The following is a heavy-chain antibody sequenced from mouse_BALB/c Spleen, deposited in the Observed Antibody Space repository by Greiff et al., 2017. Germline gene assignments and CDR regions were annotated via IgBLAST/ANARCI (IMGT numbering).Heavy chain of an antibody. V-gene: IGHV1S81*02. CDR3: TRYGYGRGDWFAY. Sequence: VKLQQSGAELVKPGASVKLSCKASGYTFTSYYMYWVKQRPGQGLEWIGEINPSNGGTNFNEKFKSKATLTVDKSSSTAYMQLSSLTSEDSAVYYCTRYGYGRGDWFAYWGQGTLVTVSA. D-gene: IGHD1-1*01. CDR1: GYTFTSYY. CDR2: INPSNGGT. J-gene: IGHJ3*01.